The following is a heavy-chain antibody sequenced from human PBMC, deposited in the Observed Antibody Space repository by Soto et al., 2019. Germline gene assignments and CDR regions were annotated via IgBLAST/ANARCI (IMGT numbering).Heavy chain of an antibody. CDR3: ASGMGELSLAYYYYYYMDV. V-gene: IGHV4-59*01. J-gene: IGHJ6*03. CDR1: GGSISSYY. Sequence: SETLSLTCTVSGGSISSYYWSWIRQPPGKGLEWIGYIYYSGSTNYNPSLKSRVTISVDTSKNQFSLKLSSVTAADTAVYYCASGMGELSLAYYYYYYMDVWGKGTTVTVSS. D-gene: IGHD3-16*02. CDR2: IYYSGST.